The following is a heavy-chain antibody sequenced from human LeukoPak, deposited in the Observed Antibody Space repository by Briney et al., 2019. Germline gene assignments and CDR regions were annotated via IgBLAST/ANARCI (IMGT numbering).Heavy chain of an antibody. Sequence: GGSLRLSCTASGFTFGGYAMSWVRQAPGKGLEWVSLIVASSGSTFYADSVKGRFTISRDSSKNTLYLQMNSLRAEDMAVYYCAKGAYDYIEMGYFDYWGQGTLVTVSS. CDR1: GFTFGGYA. CDR3: AKGAYDYIEMGYFDY. D-gene: IGHD5-12*01. J-gene: IGHJ4*02. V-gene: IGHV3-23*01. CDR2: IVASSGST.